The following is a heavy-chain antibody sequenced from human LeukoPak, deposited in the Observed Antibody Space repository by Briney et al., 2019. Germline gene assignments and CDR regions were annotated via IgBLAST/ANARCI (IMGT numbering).Heavy chain of an antibody. Sequence: PSETLSLTCAVYGGSFSGYYWSWIRQPPGKGLEWIGEINHSGSTNYNPSLKSRVTISVDTSKNQFSLKLSSVTAADTAVYYCARAEPAKFSYYDILTGYFPLPDYWGQGTLVTVSS. D-gene: IGHD3-9*01. CDR2: INHSGST. J-gene: IGHJ4*02. V-gene: IGHV4-34*01. CDR3: ARAEPAKFSYYDILTGYFPLPDY. CDR1: GGSFSGYY.